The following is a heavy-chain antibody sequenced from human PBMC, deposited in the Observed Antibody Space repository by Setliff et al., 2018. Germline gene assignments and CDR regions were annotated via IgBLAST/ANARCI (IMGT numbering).Heavy chain of an antibody. J-gene: IGHJ4*02. D-gene: IGHD2-15*01. CDR2: ISSGSTYK. CDR1: GFTFSRYS. V-gene: IGHV3-21*01. Sequence: PGGSLRLSCEASGFTFSRYSMNWVRQAPGKGLEWVSSISSGSTYKNYAESVKGRFTISRDNAKNSLYLQMNSLRAEDTAVYYCARDRSFDSWGQGTQVTVSS. CDR3: ARDRSFDS.